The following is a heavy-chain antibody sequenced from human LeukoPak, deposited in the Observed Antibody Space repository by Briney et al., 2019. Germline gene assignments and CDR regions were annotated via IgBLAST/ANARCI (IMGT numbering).Heavy chain of an antibody. CDR3: ARETPAADYGDY. CDR1: GFTFSSYE. Sequence: PGGSLRLSCAASGFTFSSYEMNWVRQAPGKGLEWVSYISSSGSSIYYADSVKGRFTISRDNAKNSLYLQMNSLRAEDTAVYYCARETPAADYGDYWGQGTLVTVSS. CDR2: ISSSGSSI. J-gene: IGHJ4*02. V-gene: IGHV3-48*03.